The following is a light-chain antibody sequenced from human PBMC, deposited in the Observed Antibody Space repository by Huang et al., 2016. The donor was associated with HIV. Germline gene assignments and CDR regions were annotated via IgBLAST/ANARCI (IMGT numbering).Light chain of an antibody. V-gene: IGKV3-20*01. CDR1: QDINNNY. Sequence: ETELTQSPDTLSLSPGEGATLSCRASQDINNNYLVWYQQKPGQAPSRIMYGVSHRATGIPDRFSGSGSGTDFSLTINKVEPEDFAVYYCHQYGNSPQSFGQGTKLEMK. CDR3: HQYGNSPQS. J-gene: IGKJ2*03. CDR2: GVS.